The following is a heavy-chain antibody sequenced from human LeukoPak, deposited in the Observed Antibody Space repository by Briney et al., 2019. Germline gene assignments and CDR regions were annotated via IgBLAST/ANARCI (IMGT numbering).Heavy chain of an antibody. CDR3: AKDLHDAAADY. Sequence: GSLRLSCAASGFTFTDWWMHWVRQAPGKGLEWVSRIKSDGTGMTYAESVRGRFAISRDNAKNSVYLQMNSLTADDTAVYYCAKDLHDAAADYWGQGTLVTVSS. CDR1: GFTFTDWW. CDR2: IKSDGTGM. V-gene: IGHV3-74*01. J-gene: IGHJ4*02. D-gene: IGHD2-15*01.